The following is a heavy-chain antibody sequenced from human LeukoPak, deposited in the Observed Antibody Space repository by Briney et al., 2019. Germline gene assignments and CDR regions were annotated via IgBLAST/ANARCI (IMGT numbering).Heavy chain of an antibody. J-gene: IGHJ3*02. Sequence: GGSLRLSCAASGFTFSNYSMNWVRQAPGKGLEWVSFISYSSSYIYYADSLKGRFTISRDNSKNTLYLQMNSLRAEDTAVYYCAKVRSIAAPYDAFDIWGQGTMVTVSS. D-gene: IGHD6-6*01. V-gene: IGHV3-21*04. CDR2: ISYSSSYI. CDR1: GFTFSNYS. CDR3: AKVRSIAAPYDAFDI.